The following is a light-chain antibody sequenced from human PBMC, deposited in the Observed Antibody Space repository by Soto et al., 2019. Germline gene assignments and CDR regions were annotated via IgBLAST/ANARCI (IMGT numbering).Light chain of an antibody. J-gene: IGKJ4*01. CDR3: QQVDSFPLT. CDR2: TAS. CDR1: QDISRW. Sequence: DIQMTQSPSSVSASVGDRITITCRARQDISRWLAWYQQKPGRAPNLMIYTASTLESGVPSRFSGIGSGTDFTLTISNLQPEDFATYYCQQVDSFPLTFGGGPKVEIK. V-gene: IGKV1-12*01.